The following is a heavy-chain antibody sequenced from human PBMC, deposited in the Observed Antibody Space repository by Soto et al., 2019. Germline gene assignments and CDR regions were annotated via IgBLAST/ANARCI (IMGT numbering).Heavy chain of an antibody. V-gene: IGHV6-1*01. Sequence: SQTLSLTCAISGDSVSINYWNWIRQSPSRGLEWLGRTYFQSTWYTHYALSVRDRITISPDTSKNQFSLQLKSVTPEDTAVYYCARRLGATGVDVWGRGTTVTVSS. CDR2: TYFQSTWYT. D-gene: IGHD1-26*01. CDR3: ARRLGATGVDV. CDR1: GDSVSINY. J-gene: IGHJ6*02.